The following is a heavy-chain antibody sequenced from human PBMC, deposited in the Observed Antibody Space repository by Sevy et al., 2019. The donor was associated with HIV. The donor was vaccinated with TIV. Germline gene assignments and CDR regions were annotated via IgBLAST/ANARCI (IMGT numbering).Heavy chain of an antibody. D-gene: IGHD3-3*01. J-gene: IGHJ4*02. V-gene: IGHV1-18*01. Sequence: ASVKVSCKASGYTFTSYGISWVRQAPGQGLEWMGWISAYNGNTNYAQKLQGRVTMTTDTSTSTAYMELRSLRSDDTAVYYCARDITVTYYDFWSGYYLNDYWGQGTLVTVSS. CDR1: GYTFTSYG. CDR3: ARDITVTYYDFWSGYYLNDY. CDR2: ISAYNGNT.